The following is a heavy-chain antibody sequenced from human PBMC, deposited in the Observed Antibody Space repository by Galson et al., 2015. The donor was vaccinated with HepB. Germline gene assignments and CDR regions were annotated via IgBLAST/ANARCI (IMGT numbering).Heavy chain of an antibody. J-gene: IGHJ6*02. Sequence: CKVSGYTLTELSMHWVRQAPGKGLEWMGGFDPEDGETIYAQKFQGRVTMTEDTSTDTAYMELSSLRSEDTAVYYCATMHYGSGPYGMDVWGQGTTVTVSS. V-gene: IGHV1-24*01. CDR3: ATMHYGSGPYGMDV. CDR1: GYTLTELS. D-gene: IGHD3-10*01. CDR2: FDPEDGET.